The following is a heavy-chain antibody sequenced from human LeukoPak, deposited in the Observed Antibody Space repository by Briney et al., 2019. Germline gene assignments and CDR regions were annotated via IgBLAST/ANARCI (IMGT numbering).Heavy chain of an antibody. CDR1: GFTFSSYS. V-gene: IGHV3-21*01. CDR3: ARGCGVSVGRPENWFDP. CDR2: ISSSSSYI. J-gene: IGHJ5*02. Sequence: PGGSLRLSCAASGFTFSSYSMNWVRQAPGKGLEWVSSISSSSSYIYYADSVKGRFTISRDNAKNSLYLQMNSLRAEDTAVYYCARGCGVSVGRPENWFDPWGQGTLVTVSS. D-gene: IGHD1-26*01.